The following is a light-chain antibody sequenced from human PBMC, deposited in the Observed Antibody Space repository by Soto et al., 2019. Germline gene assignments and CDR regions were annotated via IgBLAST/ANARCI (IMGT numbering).Light chain of an antibody. CDR3: AAWDDSLYVV. V-gene: IGLV1-44*01. J-gene: IGLJ2*01. CDR2: SNN. Sequence: QAVVTQPPSASGTPGQRVTISCSGSSSNIGSNTVNWYQQLPGTAPKLLIYSNNQRPSGVPDRFSGSKSGTSASLAISGLQSDDEADYYCAAWDDSLYVVFGGGTKLTVL. CDR1: SSNIGSNT.